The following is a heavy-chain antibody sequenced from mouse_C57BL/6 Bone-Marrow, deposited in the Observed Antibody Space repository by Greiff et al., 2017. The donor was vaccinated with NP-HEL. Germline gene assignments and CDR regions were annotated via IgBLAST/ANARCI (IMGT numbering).Heavy chain of an antibody. V-gene: IGHV2-2*01. D-gene: IGHD1-1*01. Sequence: QVQLKESGPGLVQPSQSLSITCTVSGFSLTSYGVHWVRQSPGKGLEWLGVIWSGGSTDYNAAFISRLSISKDNSKSQVFFKMNSLQADDTAIYYCARTQSPYYYGSSGWYFDVWGTGTTVTVSS. CDR2: IWSGGST. J-gene: IGHJ1*03. CDR3: ARTQSPYYYGSSGWYFDV. CDR1: GFSLTSYG.